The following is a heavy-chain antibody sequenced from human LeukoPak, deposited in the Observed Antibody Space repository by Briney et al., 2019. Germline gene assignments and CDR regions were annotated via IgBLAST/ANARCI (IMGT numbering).Heavy chain of an antibody. D-gene: IGHD6-19*01. V-gene: IGHV3-21*01. CDR2: ISSSSSYI. J-gene: IGHJ4*02. Sequence: PGGSLRLSCAASGFTFSTYSMNWVRQAPGKGLEWVSSISSSSSYIFYADSVKGRFTISRDNAKNSLYLQMNSLRAEDTAVYYCARGSAVAGQGDYWGQGTLVTVSS. CDR1: GFTFSTYS. CDR3: ARGSAVAGQGDY.